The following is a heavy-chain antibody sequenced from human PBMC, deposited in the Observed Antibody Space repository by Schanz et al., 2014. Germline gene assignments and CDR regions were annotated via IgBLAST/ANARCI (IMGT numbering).Heavy chain of an antibody. D-gene: IGHD2-15*01. CDR2: ISASGGST. J-gene: IGHJ6*02. Sequence: EGQLLESGGGLIQPGGSLRLSCAASGFTFSSYAMSWVRQAPGKGLEWVSTISASGGSTYYADSVKGRFTFSRDNSKNILYLQMNSLRAEDTAVYYCAKARRKSNCSGGRCFHYSYYGMDVWGQGTTVTVSS. CDR1: GFTFSSYA. CDR3: AKARRKSNCSGGRCFHYSYYGMDV. V-gene: IGHV3-23*01.